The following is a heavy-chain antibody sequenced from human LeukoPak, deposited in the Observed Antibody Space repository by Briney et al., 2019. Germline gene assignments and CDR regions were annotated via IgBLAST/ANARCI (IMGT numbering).Heavy chain of an antibody. D-gene: IGHD4-17*01. CDR3: ARGTTAAFDI. Sequence: SETLSLTCTVSGGSISNSNNYWGWIRQPPGKGLEWIGSIYYGGSTYYNPFLKRRVTISVDTSKNQFSLKLSSVTAADTAVYYCARGTTAAFDIWGQGTMVTVSS. J-gene: IGHJ3*02. CDR2: IYYGGST. V-gene: IGHV4-39*07. CDR1: GGSISNSNNY.